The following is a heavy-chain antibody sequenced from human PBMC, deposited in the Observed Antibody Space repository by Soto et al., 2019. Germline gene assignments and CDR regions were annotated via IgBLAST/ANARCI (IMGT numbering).Heavy chain of an antibody. CDR2: ISSSSSYI. Sequence: GGSLRLSCAASGFTFSIYSMNWVRQAPGKGLEWVSSISSSSSYIYYADSVKGRFTISRDNAKNSLYLQMNTLRAEDTAVYYCARSPGRDGYNNFDYWGQGTLVTVSS. V-gene: IGHV3-21*01. J-gene: IGHJ4*02. D-gene: IGHD1-1*01. CDR3: ARSPGRDGYNNFDY. CDR1: GFTFSIYS.